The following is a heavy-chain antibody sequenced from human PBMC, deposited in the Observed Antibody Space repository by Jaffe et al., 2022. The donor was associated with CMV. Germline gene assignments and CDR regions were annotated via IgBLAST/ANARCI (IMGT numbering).Heavy chain of an antibody. CDR1: GFTFSSYA. D-gene: IGHD5-18*01. Sequence: EVQLVESGGGLVQPGGSLRLSCSASGFTFSSYAMHWVRQAPGKGLEYVSAISSNGGSTYYADSVKGRFTISRDNSKNTLYLQMSSLRAEDTAVYYCVKDLSPETGYSYGPYFDYWGQGTLVTVSS. CDR2: ISSNGGST. CDR3: VKDLSPETGYSYGPYFDY. V-gene: IGHV3-64D*06. J-gene: IGHJ4*02.